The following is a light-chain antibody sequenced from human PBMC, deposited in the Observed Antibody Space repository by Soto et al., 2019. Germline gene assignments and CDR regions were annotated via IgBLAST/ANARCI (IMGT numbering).Light chain of an antibody. Sequence: DIQMTQSPSSLSASVGERVTITCRASQFIRNYLNWYQHKPGKAPKLLIYAASTLQGGVPSRFSGSGSGTDFTLTINSLQPEDFATYYCQQSYSAPYTFCQGARLEIK. J-gene: IGKJ2*01. CDR1: QFIRNY. CDR2: AAS. V-gene: IGKV1-39*01. CDR3: QQSYSAPYT.